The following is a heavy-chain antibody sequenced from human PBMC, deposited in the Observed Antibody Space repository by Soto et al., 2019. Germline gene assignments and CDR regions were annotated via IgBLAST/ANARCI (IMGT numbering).Heavy chain of an antibody. D-gene: IGHD2-15*01. Sequence: SETLSLTCTVSGGSISSGGYYWSWIRQHPGKGLEWIGYIYYSGSTYYNPSLKSRVTISVDTSKNQFSLKLSSVTAADTAVYYCARDRIGHCSGGSCFPLDYYYYYMDVWGKGTTVTVSS. J-gene: IGHJ6*03. CDR1: GGSISSGGYY. CDR3: ARDRIGHCSGGSCFPLDYYYYYMDV. CDR2: IYYSGST. V-gene: IGHV4-31*03.